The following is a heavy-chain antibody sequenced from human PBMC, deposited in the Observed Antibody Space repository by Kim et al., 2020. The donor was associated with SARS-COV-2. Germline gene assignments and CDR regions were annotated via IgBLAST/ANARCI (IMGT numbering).Heavy chain of an antibody. V-gene: IGHV3-48*02. D-gene: IGHD6-13*01. J-gene: IGHJ4*02. Sequence: GGSLRLSCAASGCTFSSSTMNWVRQAPGKGLEWVSHIRERSSDRYYADSVKGRFTISRDNAKNSLYLQMNSLRDEDTAVYYCARASNWSFDYWGQGTLVTVS. CDR2: IRERSSDR. CDR1: GCTFSSST. CDR3: ARASNWSFDY.